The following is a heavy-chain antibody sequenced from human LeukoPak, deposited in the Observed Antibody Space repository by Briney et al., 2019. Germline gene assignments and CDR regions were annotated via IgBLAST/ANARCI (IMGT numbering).Heavy chain of an antibody. CDR1: GFTFSSYG. V-gene: IGHV3-30*02. CDR3: ASSSWYNSESYYYYYMDV. Sequence: GGSLRLSCAASGFTFSSYGMHWVRQAPGKGLEWVAFIRYDGSNKYYADSVKGRFTISRDNSKNTLYLQMNSLRAEDTAVYYCASSSWYNSESYYYYYMDVWGKGTTVTVSS. D-gene: IGHD6-13*01. CDR2: IRYDGSNK. J-gene: IGHJ6*03.